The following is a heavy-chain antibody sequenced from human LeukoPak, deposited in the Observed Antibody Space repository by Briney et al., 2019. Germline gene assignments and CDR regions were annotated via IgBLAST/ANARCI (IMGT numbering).Heavy chain of an antibody. Sequence: GGYLRLSCVTSGFTFNNHWTSWVRQAPGKGLEWVAVISYDGSNKYYADSVKGRFTISRDNSKNTLYLQMNSLRAEDTAVYYCAKEFLRYCSSTSCHPFQHWGQGTLVTVSS. J-gene: IGHJ1*01. CDR1: GFTFNNHW. D-gene: IGHD2-2*01. CDR2: ISYDGSNK. V-gene: IGHV3-30*18. CDR3: AKEFLRYCSSTSCHPFQH.